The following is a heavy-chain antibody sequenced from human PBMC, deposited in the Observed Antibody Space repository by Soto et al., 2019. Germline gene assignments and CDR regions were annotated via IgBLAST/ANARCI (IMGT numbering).Heavy chain of an antibody. D-gene: IGHD3-9*01. CDR1: GGSISSYY. J-gene: IGHJ5*02. Sequence: TSETLSLTCTVSGGSISSYYWSWIRQPPGKGLEWIGYIYYSGSTNYNPSLKSRVTISVDTSKNQFSLKLSSVTAADTAVYYCARASLRYFDWLLSGGSGWFDPWGQGTLVTVSS. CDR2: IYYSGST. V-gene: IGHV4-59*01. CDR3: ARASLRYFDWLLSGGSGWFDP.